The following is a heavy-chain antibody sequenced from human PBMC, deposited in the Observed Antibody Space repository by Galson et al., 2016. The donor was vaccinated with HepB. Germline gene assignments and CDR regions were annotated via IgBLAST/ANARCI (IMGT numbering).Heavy chain of an antibody. J-gene: IGHJ6*02. CDR2: VSVSGGST. D-gene: IGHD6-13*01. V-gene: IGHV3-23*01. CDR1: GFTFSSYA. Sequence: SLRLSCAASGFTFSSYAMSWVRQAPGKGLEWVSSVSVSGGSTYYADSVKGRFTISRDNSKNTLYLQMSSLRVEDTAVYYCVKGGSSSVYYYYGMDVWGQGTTVTVSS. CDR3: VKGGSSSVYYYYGMDV.